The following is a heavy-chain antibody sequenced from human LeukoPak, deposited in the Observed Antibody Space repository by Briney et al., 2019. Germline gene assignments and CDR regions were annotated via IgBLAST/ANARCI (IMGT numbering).Heavy chain of an antibody. Sequence: GGTLRLSCAVSGFTFSSYAMSWVRQAPGKGLEWVSAISGSGGSTYYADSVKGRFTISRDNAKNSLYLQLNTLRAEDTAVYYCARPSFVTGSYYPLWGQGTLVAVSS. D-gene: IGHD1-26*01. CDR2: ISGSGGST. V-gene: IGHV3-23*01. CDR1: GFTFSSYA. CDR3: ARPSFVTGSYYPL. J-gene: IGHJ4*02.